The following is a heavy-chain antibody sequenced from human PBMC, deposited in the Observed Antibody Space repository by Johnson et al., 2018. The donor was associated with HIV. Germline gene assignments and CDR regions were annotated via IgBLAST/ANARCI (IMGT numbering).Heavy chain of an antibody. V-gene: IGHV3-66*02. Sequence: VQLVESGGGLVQPGGSLRLSCAASGFTFSSYEMNWVRQVPGKGLEWVSVIYSGDTTYYADSVKGRFTISRDTSKNTLYLQMNSLRPEDTAVYYCARGWRAHYGGNFGAFDIWGQGTMVTVSS. CDR3: ARGWRAHYGGNFGAFDI. CDR1: GFTFSSYE. D-gene: IGHD4-23*01. J-gene: IGHJ3*02. CDR2: IYSGDTT.